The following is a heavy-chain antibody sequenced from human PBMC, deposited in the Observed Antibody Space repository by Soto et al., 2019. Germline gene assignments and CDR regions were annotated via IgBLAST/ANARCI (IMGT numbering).Heavy chain of an antibody. V-gene: IGHV1-18*01. Sequence: GASVKVSCKASGYIFTSYGISWVRQAPGQGLEWMGWISAYNGNTNYAQKLQGRVTMTTDTSTSTAYMELRSLRSDDTAVYYCARGQCRDGYNLCLGEDYWGQGTLVTVSS. D-gene: IGHD5-12*01. CDR3: ARGQCRDGYNLCLGEDY. CDR1: GYIFTSYG. CDR2: ISAYNGNT. J-gene: IGHJ4*02.